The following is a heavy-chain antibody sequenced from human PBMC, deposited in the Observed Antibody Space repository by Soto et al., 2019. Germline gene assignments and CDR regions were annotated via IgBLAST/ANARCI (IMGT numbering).Heavy chain of an antibody. Sequence: SETLSLTCTVSGGSISSGDYYWSWIRQPPGKGLEWIGYIYYSGSTYYNPSLKSRVTISVDTSKNQFSLKLSSVTAADTAVYYCARVNVLRYFDWLLYFDYWDQGTLVTVSS. V-gene: IGHV4-30-4*01. J-gene: IGHJ4*02. CDR1: GGSISSGDYY. CDR2: IYYSGST. D-gene: IGHD3-9*01. CDR3: ARVNVLRYFDWLLYFDY.